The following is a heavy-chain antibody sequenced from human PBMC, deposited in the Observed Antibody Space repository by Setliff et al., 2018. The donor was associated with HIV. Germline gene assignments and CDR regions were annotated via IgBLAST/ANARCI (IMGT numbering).Heavy chain of an antibody. V-gene: IGHV4-39*01. CDR1: GGSISSSSYY. CDR2: IYYSGST. J-gene: IGHJ6*03. D-gene: IGHD3-22*01. Sequence: SETLSLTCTVSGGSISSSSYYWGWIRQPPGKGLEWIGSIYYSGSTYYNPSLKSRVPISVDTSKNQFSLKLSSVTAAATAVYYCARHPSGWLMAFYMDGWGKGTTVTVSS. CDR3: ARHPSGWLMAFYMDG.